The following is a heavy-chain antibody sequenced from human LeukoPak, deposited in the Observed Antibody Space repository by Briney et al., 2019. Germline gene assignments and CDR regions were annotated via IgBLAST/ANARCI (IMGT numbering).Heavy chain of an antibody. J-gene: IGHJ4*02. Sequence: NTSETLSLTCTVSGGSISSSSYYWGWIRQPPGKGLESIGNIYYTGSTYYNPSLKSRVTMSADTSKNQFSLKMSSVTAADTAVYYCARQTGSGLFILPGGQGTLVTVSS. CDR3: ARQTGSGLFILP. CDR1: GGSISSSSYY. D-gene: IGHD3/OR15-3a*01. CDR2: IYYTGST. V-gene: IGHV4-39*07.